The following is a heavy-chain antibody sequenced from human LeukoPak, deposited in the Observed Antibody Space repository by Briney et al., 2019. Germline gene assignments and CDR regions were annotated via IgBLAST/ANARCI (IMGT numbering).Heavy chain of an antibody. CDR3: ASDSIIAARYAY. Sequence: SETLSLTCTVSGGSISSYYWSWIRQPPGKGLEWIGSIYYSGSTYYNPSLKSRVTISVDTSKNQFSLKLSSVTAADTAVYYCASDSIIAARYAYWGQGTLVTVSS. D-gene: IGHD3-3*02. CDR2: IYYSGST. V-gene: IGHV4-59*12. J-gene: IGHJ4*02. CDR1: GGSISSYY.